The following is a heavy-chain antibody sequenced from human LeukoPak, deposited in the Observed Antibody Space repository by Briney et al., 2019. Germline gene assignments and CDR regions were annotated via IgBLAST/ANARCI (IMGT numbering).Heavy chain of an antibody. CDR3: ARDHCSPGTCLGGH. D-gene: IGHD2-15*01. CDR1: GDTFITYT. Sequence: GASVKVSCKASGDTFITYTFSWVRQAPGQGLEWMGRIIPSLDISNYAQKLQGRVTLSADKATTTTYMELTSLRSEDTAIYYCARDHCSPGTCLGGHWGQGTLVTVSS. CDR2: IIPSLDIS. V-gene: IGHV1-69*04. J-gene: IGHJ4*02.